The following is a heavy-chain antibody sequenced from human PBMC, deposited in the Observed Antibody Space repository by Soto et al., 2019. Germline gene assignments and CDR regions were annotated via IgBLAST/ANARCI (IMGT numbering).Heavy chain of an antibody. CDR3: TFWSGNYYGMDV. CDR2: IRSKANSYAT. Sequence: EVQLVESGGGLVQPGGSLKLSCAASGFTFSGSAMHWVRQASGKGLEWVGRIRSKANSYATAYAASVKGRFTIYRDDSKNTAYLQMNSLKTEDAAVYYCTFWSGNYYGMDVWGQGTTVTVSS. J-gene: IGHJ6*02. V-gene: IGHV3-73*02. CDR1: GFTFSGSA. D-gene: IGHD3-3*01.